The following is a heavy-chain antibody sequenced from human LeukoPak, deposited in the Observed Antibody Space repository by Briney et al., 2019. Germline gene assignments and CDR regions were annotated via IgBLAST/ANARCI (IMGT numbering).Heavy chain of an antibody. Sequence: PGGSLRLSCAASGFTFSSYAMSWVRQGPGKGLVWVSRIKSDGSSTSYADSVKGRFTISRDNAKNTLYLQMNSLRVEDTAVYYCASLYSSSLFDYWGQGTLVTVSS. CDR2: IKSDGSST. D-gene: IGHD6-13*01. J-gene: IGHJ4*02. V-gene: IGHV3-74*01. CDR3: ASLYSSSLFDY. CDR1: GFTFSSYA.